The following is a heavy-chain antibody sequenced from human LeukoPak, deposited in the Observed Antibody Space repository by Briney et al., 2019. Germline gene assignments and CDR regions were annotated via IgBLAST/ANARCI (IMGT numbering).Heavy chain of an antibody. D-gene: IGHD6-13*01. CDR3: AKGHGEQQLVPGYFQH. Sequence: GGSLRLSCAASGFTFSSYGMHWVRQAPGKGLEWVAFIRYDGSNKYYADSVKGRFTISRDNSKNTLYLQMNSLRVEDTAVYYCAKGHGEQQLVPGYFQHWGQGTLVTVSA. CDR2: IRYDGSNK. CDR1: GFTFSSYG. V-gene: IGHV3-30*02. J-gene: IGHJ1*01.